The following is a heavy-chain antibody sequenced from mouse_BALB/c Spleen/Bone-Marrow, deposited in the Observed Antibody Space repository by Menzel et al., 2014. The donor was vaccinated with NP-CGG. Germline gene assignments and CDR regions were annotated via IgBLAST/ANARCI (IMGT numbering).Heavy chain of an antibody. D-gene: IGHD2-12*01. V-gene: IGHV2-2*02. CDR3: ARNPIRRNAMDY. J-gene: IGHJ4*01. CDR2: IWSGGST. Sequence: VHLVESGPGLVQPSQSLSITCTVSGFSLTSYGVHWVRQSPGKGLEWLGVIWSGGSTDYNAPFISRLNISKDNPKSQVFFKMNSLQANDTAIYYCARNPIRRNAMDYWGQGTSVTVSS. CDR1: GFSLTSYG.